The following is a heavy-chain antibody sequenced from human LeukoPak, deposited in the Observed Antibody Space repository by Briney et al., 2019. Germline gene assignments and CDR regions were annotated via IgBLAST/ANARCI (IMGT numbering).Heavy chain of an antibody. Sequence: QPGGSLRLSCAASGFNFSNYWIFWVRQAPGKGLVWVSRINSDGSSTSYADSVKGRFTISRDNAKSTLYLQVNSLRAEDTAVYYCARGYNWAQDYWGQGTLVTVSS. J-gene: IGHJ4*02. CDR3: ARGYNWAQDY. V-gene: IGHV3-74*01. CDR1: GFNFSNYW. D-gene: IGHD1-20*01. CDR2: INSDGSST.